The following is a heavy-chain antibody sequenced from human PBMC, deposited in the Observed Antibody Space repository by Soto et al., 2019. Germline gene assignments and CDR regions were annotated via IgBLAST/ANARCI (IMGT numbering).Heavy chain of an antibody. CDR2: IHYSGTS. CDR3: ARHWIAGSSIP. CDR1: GDSISSSSQY. J-gene: IGHJ5*02. D-gene: IGHD2-21*01. Sequence: SETLSLTCSVSGDSISSSSQYWGWIRQPPGKGLEWIGSIHYSGTSYYNPSLKSRVTIFVDTSKNQLSLKLSSVTAADTAVYYCARHWIAGSSIPWGQGTLVTVSS. V-gene: IGHV4-39*01.